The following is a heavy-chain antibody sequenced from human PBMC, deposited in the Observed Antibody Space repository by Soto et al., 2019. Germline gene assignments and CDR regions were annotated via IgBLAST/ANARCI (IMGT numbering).Heavy chain of an antibody. J-gene: IGHJ6*02. CDR3: ASIAAAGEYYYYGMDV. CDR2: IIPIFGTA. CDR1: GGTFSSYA. V-gene: IGHV1-69*13. Sequence: SVKVSCKASGGTFSSYAISWVRQAPGQGLEWMGGIIPIFGTANYAQKFQGRVTITADESTSTAYMELSSLRSEDTAVYYCASIAAAGEYYYYGMDVWGQGTTVTVSS. D-gene: IGHD6-13*01.